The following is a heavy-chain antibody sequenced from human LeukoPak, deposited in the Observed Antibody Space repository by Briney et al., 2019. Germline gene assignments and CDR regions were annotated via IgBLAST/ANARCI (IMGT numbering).Heavy chain of an antibody. Sequence: GGSLTLSCAGSGFTFSSYAMNWVRQAPGQGLEWVSAISDSGDYTSYADSVRGRFTISRDNSRNTLYLQMISLRPEDTAVYYCAKDTSIGKYCTNGVCSPFDYWGQGTLVTVSS. J-gene: IGHJ4*02. CDR1: GFTFSSYA. D-gene: IGHD2-8*01. CDR2: ISDSGDYT. CDR3: AKDTSIGKYCTNGVCSPFDY. V-gene: IGHV3-23*01.